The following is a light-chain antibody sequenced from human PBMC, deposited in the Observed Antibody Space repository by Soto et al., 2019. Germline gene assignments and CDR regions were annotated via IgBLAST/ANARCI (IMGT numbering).Light chain of an antibody. J-gene: IGKJ1*01. CDR1: QSVSSSY. V-gene: IGKV3-20*01. CDR3: QQGDSYSWT. Sequence: EIVLTQSPGTLSLSQGERATLSYRVSQSVSSSYLAWYQQKPGHAPRLLICGSSIRATGIPDKFSGSGSGTDFTLTISRLEPDDFATYYCQQGDSYSWTFGQGTKVDIK. CDR2: GSS.